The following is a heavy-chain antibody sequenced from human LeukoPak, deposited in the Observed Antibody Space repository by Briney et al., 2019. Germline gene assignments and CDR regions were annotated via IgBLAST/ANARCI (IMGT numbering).Heavy chain of an antibody. Sequence: PSETLSLTCIVSGGSIRSFYWSWVRQPPGKGLEWIGYIYYSGSTNYNPSLKSRVTISVDTSKKQFSLKLSSVTAADTAVYYCARYILAPGAFDPWGQGTVVIVSS. V-gene: IGHV4-59*01. CDR3: ARYILAPGAFDP. J-gene: IGHJ5*02. CDR2: IYYSGST. CDR1: GGSIRSFY.